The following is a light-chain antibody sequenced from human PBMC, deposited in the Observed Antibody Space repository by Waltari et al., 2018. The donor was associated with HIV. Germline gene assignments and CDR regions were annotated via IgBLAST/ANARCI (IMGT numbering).Light chain of an antibody. Sequence: QSALTQPASVSGSPGQSITISCTGTSSDVGSYNLVSWYQQHPGKAPKLMIYEGSKRLSGVSNRFSGSKSGNTASLTSAGLQAEDEADYYCCSYAGSSTLEVFGGGTKLTVL. V-gene: IGLV2-23*01. J-gene: IGLJ2*01. CDR2: EGS. CDR3: CSYAGSSTLEV. CDR1: SSDVGSYNL.